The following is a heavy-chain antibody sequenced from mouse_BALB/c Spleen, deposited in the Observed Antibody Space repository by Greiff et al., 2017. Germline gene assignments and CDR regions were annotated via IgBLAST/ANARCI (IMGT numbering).Heavy chain of an antibody. CDR3: ARDYRYEFAY. Sequence: VQGVESGPGLVQPSQSLSITCTVSGFSLTSYGVHWVRQSPGKGLEWLGVIWSGGSTDYNAAFISSLSISKDNSKSQVFFKMNSLQANDTAIYYCARDYRYEFAYWGQGTLVTVAA. CDR1: GFSLTSYG. CDR2: IWSGGST. J-gene: IGHJ3*01. D-gene: IGHD2-14*01. V-gene: IGHV2-2*02.